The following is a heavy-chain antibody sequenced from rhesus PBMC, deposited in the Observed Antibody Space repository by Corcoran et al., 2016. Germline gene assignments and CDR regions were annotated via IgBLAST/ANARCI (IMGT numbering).Heavy chain of an antibody. V-gene: IGHV4-127*01. CDR1: GSSISSGSG. CDR3: ASAYCTGSGCYPFDY. CDR2: MGGSSGCT. Sequence: QVQLQESGPGLVKPSETLSLTCAVSGSSISSGSGWSWIRPLPRGGLEWIGYMGGSSGCTNYNPSLKSRVTISKDTSKDQFSLKLRSVTAADTAVYYCASAYCTGSGCYPFDYWGQGVLVTVSS. J-gene: IGHJ4*01. D-gene: IGHD2-21*01.